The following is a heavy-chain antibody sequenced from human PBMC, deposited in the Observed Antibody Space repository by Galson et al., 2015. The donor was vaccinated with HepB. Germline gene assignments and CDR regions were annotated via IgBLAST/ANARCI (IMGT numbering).Heavy chain of an antibody. D-gene: IGHD3-22*01. CDR1: GFTFSDYY. CDR2: ISSSSSYT. Sequence: SLRLSCAASGFTFSDYYMSWIRQAPGKGLEWVSYISSSSSYTNYADSVKGRFTISRDNAKNSLYLQMNSLRAEDTAVYYCAGSEDYDSSGYFFWGQGTLVTVSS. CDR3: AGSEDYDSSGYFF. V-gene: IGHV3-11*03. J-gene: IGHJ1*01.